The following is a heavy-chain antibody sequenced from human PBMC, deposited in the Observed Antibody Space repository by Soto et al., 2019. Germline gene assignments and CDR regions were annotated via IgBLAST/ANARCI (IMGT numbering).Heavy chain of an antibody. Sequence: PGGSLRLFCAASGFTFDDYAIHWVREAPGKGLEWVSGISWNSGSIGYADSVKGRFTISRDSAKNSLYLQMNSLRAEDTALYYCAKVYDSSGYWFDAFDIWGQGTMVTVSS. V-gene: IGHV3-9*01. CDR1: GFTFDDYA. J-gene: IGHJ3*02. CDR2: ISWNSGSI. D-gene: IGHD3-22*01. CDR3: AKVYDSSGYWFDAFDI.